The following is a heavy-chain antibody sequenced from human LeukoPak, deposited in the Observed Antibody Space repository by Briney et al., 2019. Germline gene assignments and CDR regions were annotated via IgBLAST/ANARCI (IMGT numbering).Heavy chain of an antibody. Sequence: PGRSLRLSCAASGFTFSDYYMSWIRQAPGKGLEWVSHISSSSSYINYADSVKGRSTISRDNAKNSLYLQMNSLRAEDTAVYYCATSSYSSSWSIFDYWGQGTLVTVSS. CDR3: ATSSYSSSWSIFDY. J-gene: IGHJ4*02. CDR1: GFTFSDYY. V-gene: IGHV3-11*03. D-gene: IGHD6-13*01. CDR2: ISSSSSYI.